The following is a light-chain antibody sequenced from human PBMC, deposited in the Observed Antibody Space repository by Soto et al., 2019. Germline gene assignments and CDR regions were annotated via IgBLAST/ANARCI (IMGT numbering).Light chain of an antibody. CDR2: DVS. CDR3: CSYVGRNTDV. V-gene: IGLV2-11*01. CDR1: SSDVGGYNY. Sequence: QSALTQPRSASGSPGQSTTISCTGTSSDVGGYNYVSWYQQHPAKAPKLIIFDVSKRPSGVPNRFSGSKSGNTASLTISGLRAEDEADYYCCSYVGRNTDVFGTGTKLTVL. J-gene: IGLJ1*01.